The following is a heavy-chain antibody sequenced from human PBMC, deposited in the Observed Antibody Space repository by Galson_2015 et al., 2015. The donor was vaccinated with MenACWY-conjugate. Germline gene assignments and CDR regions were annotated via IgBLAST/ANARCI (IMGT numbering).Heavy chain of an antibody. CDR3: ARTHDSSSYPFDY. CDR1: GFTFSSYS. Sequence: SLRLSCAASGFTFSSYSMNWVRQAPGKGLEWVSSISSSSSYIYYADSVKGRFTISRDNAKNSLYLQMNSLRAEDTAVYYCARTHDSSSYPFDYWGQGTLVTVSS. D-gene: IGHD6-13*01. J-gene: IGHJ4*02. CDR2: ISSSSSYI. V-gene: IGHV3-21*01.